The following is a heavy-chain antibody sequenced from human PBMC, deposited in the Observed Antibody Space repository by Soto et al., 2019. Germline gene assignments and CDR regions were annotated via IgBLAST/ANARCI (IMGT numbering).Heavy chain of an antibody. J-gene: IGHJ4*02. CDR1: GFTFDDYA. D-gene: IGHD3-3*01. CDR2: ISWNSGSI. CDR3: ANAGFWSGYYSLVDY. Sequence: EVQLVESGGGLVQPGRSLRLSCAASGFTFDDYAMHWVRQAPGKGLEWVSGISWNSGSIGYADSVKGRFTISRDNAKNSLYLQMNSLRAEATALYYCANAGFWSGYYSLVDYWGQGTLVTVAS. V-gene: IGHV3-9*01.